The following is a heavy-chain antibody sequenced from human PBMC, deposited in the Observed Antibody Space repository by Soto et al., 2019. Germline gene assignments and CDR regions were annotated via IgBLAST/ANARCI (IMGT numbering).Heavy chain of an antibody. J-gene: IGHJ4*02. CDR3: ARSGALRITIFGVVTVNPFDY. CDR2: INPNSGGT. V-gene: IGHV1-2*02. Sequence: ASVNVSCKASGYTFTGYYMHWVRQAPGQGLEWMGWINPNSGGTNYAQKFQGRVTMTRDTSISTAYMELSRLRSDDTAVYYCARSGALRITIFGVVTVNPFDYWGQGTLVTVSS. D-gene: IGHD3-3*01. CDR1: GYTFTGYY.